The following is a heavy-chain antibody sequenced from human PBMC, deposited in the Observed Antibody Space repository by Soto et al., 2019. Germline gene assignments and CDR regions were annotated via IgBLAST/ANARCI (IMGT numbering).Heavy chain of an antibody. J-gene: IGHJ4*02. CDR1: GYTLKNYG. Sequence: QVHLVQSGGEVKKPGASVKVSCKASGYTLKNYGIGWVRQAPGLGPAWVGWIKVDNGDTKYAEKLQGRVTLTTDTSTSTAYMELRNLRSDDTAFYYCARSRYYFDYWGQGTLVTVSS. CDR3: ARSRYYFDY. CDR2: IKVDNGDT. V-gene: IGHV1-18*01.